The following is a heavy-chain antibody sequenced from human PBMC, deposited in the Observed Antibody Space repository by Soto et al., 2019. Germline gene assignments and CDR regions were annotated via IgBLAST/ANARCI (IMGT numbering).Heavy chain of an antibody. Sequence: PGGSLRLSCAASGFTFSGSAMHWVRQASGKGLEWVGRIRSKANSYATAYAASVKGRFTISRDDSKNTAYLQMNSLKTEDTAAYYCTGAYYYDSSGYAFDIWGQGTMVTVSS. CDR2: IRSKANSYAT. V-gene: IGHV3-73*01. CDR3: TGAYYYDSSGYAFDI. CDR1: GFTFSGSA. J-gene: IGHJ3*02. D-gene: IGHD3-22*01.